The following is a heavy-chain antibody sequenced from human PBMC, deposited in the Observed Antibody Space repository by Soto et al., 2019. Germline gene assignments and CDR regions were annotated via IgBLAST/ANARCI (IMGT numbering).Heavy chain of an antibody. J-gene: IGHJ6*02. CDR1: GFTFSDSW. V-gene: IGHV3-7*03. Sequence: GGSLRLSCAASGFTFSDSWMDWVRQAPGKGPEWVANIKHDGSEKNYVVSVKGRFTISRDDSKSIAYLQMNSLKTEDTAVYYCTRPGLRVATVTAHGMDVWGQGTTVTVSS. D-gene: IGHD4-4*01. CDR2: IKHDGSEK. CDR3: TRPGLRVATVTAHGMDV.